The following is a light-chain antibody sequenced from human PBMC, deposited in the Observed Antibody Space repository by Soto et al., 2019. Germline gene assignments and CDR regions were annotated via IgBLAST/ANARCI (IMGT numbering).Light chain of an antibody. V-gene: IGKV3-20*01. CDR2: GAS. CDR3: QQYGTSPT. J-gene: IGKJ1*01. CDR1: QTVRSNY. Sequence: EIVLTQSPGTLSLSPGERATLSCRASQTVRSNYLAWYQQIPGQAPRLLIYGASSRATGIPDRFSGSGSGTDFTLTISRLEPEDFAVYYGQQYGTSPTFGQGTRVEVK.